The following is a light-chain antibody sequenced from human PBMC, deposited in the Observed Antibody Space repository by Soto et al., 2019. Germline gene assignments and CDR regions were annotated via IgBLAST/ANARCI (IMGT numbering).Light chain of an antibody. Sequence: QSVLTQPASVSGSPGQSITISCTGTSSDVGGYNYVSWYQQHPDKAPKLMIYDVSNRPSGVSNRFSGSKSGNTASLTISGLQAEDEADYYCSSYTSSSTQVFGTGNKVTVL. CDR1: SSDVGGYNY. J-gene: IGLJ1*01. CDR2: DVS. CDR3: SSYTSSSTQV. V-gene: IGLV2-14*01.